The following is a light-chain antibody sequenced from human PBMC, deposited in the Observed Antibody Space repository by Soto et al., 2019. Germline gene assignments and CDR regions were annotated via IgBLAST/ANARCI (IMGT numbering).Light chain of an antibody. CDR3: AAWDDSLGGWV. CDR2: NNN. V-gene: IGLV1-47*02. CDR1: SSNIGDNY. Sequence: QSVLTQPPSASATPEQRVTISYSGSSSNIGDNYVFWYQQLSGAAPKPLIYNNNQRPSGVPDRFSGAKSGTSASLSISGIRSEDEADYHCAAWDDSLGGWVFGGGTKVTVL. J-gene: IGLJ3*02.